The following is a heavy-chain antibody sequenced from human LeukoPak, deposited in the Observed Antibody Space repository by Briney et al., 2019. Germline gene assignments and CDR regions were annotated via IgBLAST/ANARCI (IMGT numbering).Heavy chain of an antibody. Sequence: PGGSLRLSCAASGFTFSSYAMSWVRQAPGKGLEWVSGISGSGAGTYYADSVKGRFTISRDNSKNTLYLQMNSLRAEDTAIYYCAKGRSAYSSSWYYFDYWGQGTLVTVSS. V-gene: IGHV3-23*01. J-gene: IGHJ4*02. D-gene: IGHD6-13*01. CDR1: GFTFSSYA. CDR3: AKGRSAYSSSWYYFDY. CDR2: ISGSGAGT.